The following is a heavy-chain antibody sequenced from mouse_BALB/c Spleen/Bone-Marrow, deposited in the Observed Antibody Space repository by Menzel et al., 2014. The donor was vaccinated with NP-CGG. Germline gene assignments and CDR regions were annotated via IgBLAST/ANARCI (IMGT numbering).Heavy chain of an antibody. CDR2: IRNKANGYTT. CDR1: GFTFTDYY. V-gene: IGHV7-3*02. Sequence: EVQLQESGGGLVQPGGSLRLSCATSGFTFTDYYMNWVRQPPGKALEWLGFIRNKANGYTTEYSASVKGRLTISRDNSQSILYLQMNTLRAEDSATYYCARDKGGILFDYWGQGTTLTVSS. J-gene: IGHJ2*01. CDR3: ARDKGGILFDY. D-gene: IGHD1-1*02.